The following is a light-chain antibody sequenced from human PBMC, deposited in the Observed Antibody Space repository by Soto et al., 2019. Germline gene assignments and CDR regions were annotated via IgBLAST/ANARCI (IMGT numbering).Light chain of an antibody. CDR3: QQSSTTVFT. CDR1: QSIGIY. J-gene: IGKJ3*01. CDR2: TAS. V-gene: IGKV1-39*01. Sequence: DIQMAQSPSSLSASVGDRVTITCRSSQSIGIYLNWYQQKPGKAPNLLIYTASSLHSGVPSRFSGSGSGTDFTLTISSLQPEDFATYYCQQSSTTVFTFGPGTKVDIK.